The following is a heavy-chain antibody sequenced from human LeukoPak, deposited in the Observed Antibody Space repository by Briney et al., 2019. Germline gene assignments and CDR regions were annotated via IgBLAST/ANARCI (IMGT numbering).Heavy chain of an antibody. D-gene: IGHD6-19*01. CDR2: ISVYNGNT. CDR1: GYIFSDYH. V-gene: IGHV1-18*04. Sequence: ASVKVSCKPSGYIFSDYHIHWVRQAPGQGLEWMGWISVYNGNTNYAQKFQGRVTMRTDTSTSTAYMELRSLRSDDTAVYYCAKAKAVAGLFDYWGQGTLVTVSS. J-gene: IGHJ4*02. CDR3: AKAKAVAGLFDY.